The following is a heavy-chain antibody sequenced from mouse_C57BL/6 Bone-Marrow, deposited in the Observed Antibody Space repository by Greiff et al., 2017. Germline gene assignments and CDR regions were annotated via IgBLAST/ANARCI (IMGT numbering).Heavy chain of an antibody. V-gene: IGHV1-81*01. D-gene: IGHD2-1*01. CDR1: VYTFTSYG. Sequence: VQLQQSGAELARPGASVKLSCKASVYTFTSYGISWVKQRTGQGLEWIGEIYPRSGNTYYNEKFKGKATLTADKSSSTAYMKLRSLTSEDSAVYFCARYQGNYAFAYWGQGTLVTVSA. CDR3: ARYQGNYAFAY. CDR2: IYPRSGNT. J-gene: IGHJ3*01.